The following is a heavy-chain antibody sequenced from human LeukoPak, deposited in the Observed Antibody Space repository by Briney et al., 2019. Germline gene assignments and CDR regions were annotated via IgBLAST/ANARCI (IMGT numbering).Heavy chain of an antibody. CDR1: GGSISSGGYY. Sequence: SETLSLTCTVSGGSISSGGYYWSWIRQHPGKGREGIGYIDYSGSTYYNPSLKSRVTISVDTSKNQFSLKLSSVTAADTAVYYCARAPDHYYDSSGYYRAGGVFDYWGQGTLVTVSS. J-gene: IGHJ4*02. D-gene: IGHD3-22*01. V-gene: IGHV4-31*03. CDR2: IDYSGST. CDR3: ARAPDHYYDSSGYYRAGGVFDY.